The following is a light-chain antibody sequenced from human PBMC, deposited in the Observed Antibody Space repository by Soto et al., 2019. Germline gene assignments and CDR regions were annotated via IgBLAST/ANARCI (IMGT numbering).Light chain of an antibody. CDR2: EGS. J-gene: IGLJ1*01. CDR3: RSYAGSNNFV. CDR1: SSDVGNYNL. Sequence: QSVLTQPASVSGSPGQSITISCTGTSSDVGNYNLVSWYQQHPGKAPKLMIYEGSKRPSGVSNRFSGSKSGNTASLTISILQAEDEADYYCRSYAGSNNFVFGSGTKVTVL. V-gene: IGLV2-23*01.